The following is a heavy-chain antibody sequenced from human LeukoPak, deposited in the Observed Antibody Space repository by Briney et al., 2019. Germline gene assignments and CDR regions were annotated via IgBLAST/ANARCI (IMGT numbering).Heavy chain of an antibody. V-gene: IGHV1-46*01. J-gene: IGHJ4*02. CDR1: GYTFTDFS. Sequence: ASVKVSCKTSGYTFTDFSILWVRQAPGRGLEWMGIINPTGGSAGFAQKFQGRVTMTRDMYTSTFYMELSSLRSEDTAVYYCARDPNIVGAPFYYRGQGALVTVSS. CDR2: INPTGGSA. D-gene: IGHD1-26*01. CDR3: ARDPNIVGAPFYY.